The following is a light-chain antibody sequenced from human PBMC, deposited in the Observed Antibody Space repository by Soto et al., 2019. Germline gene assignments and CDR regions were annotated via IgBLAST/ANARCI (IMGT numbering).Light chain of an antibody. CDR2: GAS. CDR1: QSVSSN. CDR3: QHYGSTPWS. V-gene: IGKV3-15*01. Sequence: EIVMTQSPATLSVSPGERATLSCRASQSVSSNLAWYQQKPGQAPRLLIYGASTRATGIPARFSGSGSGTDFTLTISGLEHEDFAVYYCQHYGSTPWSFGQGTKV. J-gene: IGKJ1*01.